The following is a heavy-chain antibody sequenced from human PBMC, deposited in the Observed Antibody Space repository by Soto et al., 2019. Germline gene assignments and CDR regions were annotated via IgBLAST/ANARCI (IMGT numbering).Heavy chain of an antibody. D-gene: IGHD6-6*01. J-gene: IGHJ6*02. CDR3: ARDQGIAARRFGLDGMDA. Sequence: QVQLVESGGGVVQPGRSLRLSCAASGFTFSSYAMHWVRQAPGKGLEWVAVISYDGSNKYYADSVKGRFTISRDNSKNTLYLQMNSLRAEDTAVYYCARDQGIAARRFGLDGMDAWGQGTTVTVSS. CDR2: ISYDGSNK. CDR1: GFTFSSYA. V-gene: IGHV3-30-3*01.